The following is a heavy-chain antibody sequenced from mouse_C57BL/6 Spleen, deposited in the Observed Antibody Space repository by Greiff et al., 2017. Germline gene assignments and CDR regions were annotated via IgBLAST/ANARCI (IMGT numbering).Heavy chain of an antibody. V-gene: IGHV5-9*01. CDR3: ARHGDYGSLGY. CDR2: ISGGGGNT. CDR1: GFTFSSYT. D-gene: IGHD1-1*01. J-gene: IGHJ2*01. Sequence: DVMLVESGGGLVKPGGSLKLSCAASGFTFSSYTMSWVRQTPEKRLEWVATISGGGGNTYYPDSVKGRFTISRDNAKNTLYLQMSSLRSEDTALYYCARHGDYGSLGYWGQGTTLTVSS.